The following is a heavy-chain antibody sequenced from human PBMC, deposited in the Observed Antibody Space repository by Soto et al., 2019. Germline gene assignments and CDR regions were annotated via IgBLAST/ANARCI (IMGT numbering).Heavy chain of an antibody. CDR1: GLIVNNNY. J-gene: IGHJ6*03. V-gene: IGHV3-53*04. D-gene: IGHD2-15*01. CDR2: IHSGNSA. CDR3: ARDPGYCSGGICYRYMDV. Sequence: EMQLVESGGGLGNPGGSLRLSCAASGLIVNNNYMNWVRQAPGKGLEWVSVIHSGNSASYADFVMGRLSISRHNSKNMVYLQMNSLRAEDTAVYYCARDPGYCSGGICYRYMDVWGKGTTVTVSS.